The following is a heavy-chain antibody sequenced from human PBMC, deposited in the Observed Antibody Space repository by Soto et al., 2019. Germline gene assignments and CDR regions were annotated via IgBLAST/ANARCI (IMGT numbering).Heavy chain of an antibody. CDR3: ARDVLFGSGSSHFDY. Sequence: ASVKVSCKASGYTFTSYGISWVRQAPGQGLEWMGWISAYNGNTNYAQKFQGRVTMTTDTSTSIAFMELRSLRSDDTAVYYCARDVLFGSGSSHFDYWGQGTLVTVSS. J-gene: IGHJ4*02. D-gene: IGHD3-10*01. CDR1: GYTFTSYG. V-gene: IGHV1-18*01. CDR2: ISAYNGNT.